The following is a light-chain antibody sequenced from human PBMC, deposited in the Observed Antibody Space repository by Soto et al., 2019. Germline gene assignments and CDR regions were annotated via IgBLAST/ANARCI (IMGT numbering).Light chain of an antibody. CDR3: SSHTTYSTRI. V-gene: IGLV2-14*01. CDR2: EVS. J-gene: IGLJ1*01. CDR1: SSDIGSYNY. Sequence: QSVLTQPASVSGSPGQSIAISCTGTSSDIGSYNYVSWYQQHPGKAPKLIIHEVSNRPSGISDHFSGSKSGNTASLTISGLQADDEADYYCSSHTTYSTRIFGTGTKVTV.